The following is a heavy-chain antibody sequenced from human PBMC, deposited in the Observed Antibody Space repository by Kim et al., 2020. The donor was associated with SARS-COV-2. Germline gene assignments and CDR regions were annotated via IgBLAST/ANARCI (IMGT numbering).Heavy chain of an antibody. CDR1: GASFSGYY. CDR2: INHSGST. Sequence: SETLSLTCAVYGASFSGYYWSWIRQSPGKGLEWIGEINHSGSTNYNPSLESRVTISVDTSKTQISLKVSSVTAADTAVYYCATSRGLFDYWGQGTLVTVSS. CDR3: ATSRGLFDY. J-gene: IGHJ4*02. V-gene: IGHV4-34*01. D-gene: IGHD3-10*01.